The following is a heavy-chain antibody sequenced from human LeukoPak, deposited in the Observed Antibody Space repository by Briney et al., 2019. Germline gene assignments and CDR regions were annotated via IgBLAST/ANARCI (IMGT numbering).Heavy chain of an antibody. D-gene: IGHD3-9*01. CDR3: ARQTAGYYSPFDY. CDR2: IKQDGSET. J-gene: IGHJ4*02. CDR1: GFTFSTYW. V-gene: IGHV3-7*01. Sequence: GGSLRLSCAASGFTFSTYWMSWVRQAPGKGLEWGANIKQDGSETHYLDSMKGRFTISRDNANNSVYLHMSNLRAEDSAEYFCARQTAGYYSPFDYWGQGTLVTVSS.